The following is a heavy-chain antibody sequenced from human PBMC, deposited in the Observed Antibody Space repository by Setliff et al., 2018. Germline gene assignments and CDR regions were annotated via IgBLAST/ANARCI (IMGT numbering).Heavy chain of an antibody. J-gene: IGHJ4*02. CDR1: GFTFSSHW. CDR2: INSDGSRT. D-gene: IGHD2-15*01. CDR3: ARTCSGSGCYAGLES. V-gene: IGHV3-74*01. Sequence: PGGSLRLSCAASGFTFSSHWMHWVRQGPGKGPVWVSRINSDGSRTDYADSVKGRFTISRDNSKNTLYLQMNSLRPDDTAVYYCARTCSGSGCYAGLESWGQGTPVTVSS.